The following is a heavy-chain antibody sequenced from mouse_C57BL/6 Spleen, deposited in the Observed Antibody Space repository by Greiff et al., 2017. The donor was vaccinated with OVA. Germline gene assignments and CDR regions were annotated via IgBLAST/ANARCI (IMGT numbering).Heavy chain of an antibody. CDR3: ARYPLWLRLVDY. Sequence: EVQLVESGGGLVQPGGSLSLSCAASGFTFTDYYMSWVRQPPGKALEWLGFIRNKANGYTTEYSAYVKGRFTISRDNSQSNLYLQMSALRAEDIAAYYCARYPLWLRLVDYWGQGTSVTVSS. J-gene: IGHJ4*01. CDR1: GFTFTDYY. V-gene: IGHV7-3*01. CDR2: IRNKANGYTT. D-gene: IGHD2-2*01.